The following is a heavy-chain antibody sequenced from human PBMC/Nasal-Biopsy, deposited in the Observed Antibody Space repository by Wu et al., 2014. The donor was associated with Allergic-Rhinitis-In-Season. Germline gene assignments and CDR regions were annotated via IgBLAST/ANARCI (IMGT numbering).Heavy chain of an antibody. Sequence: LRLSCAASGFTFSTYAMSWVRQSPEKGLEWVSTISSGRGVAYYADAVKGRLTISRDNSRNTLYLQMDSLRAEDTSTYYCAKHICSGYGCDYFDYWGQGVLVTVSS. V-gene: IGHV3-23*01. CDR2: ISSGRGVA. CDR1: GFTFSTYA. D-gene: IGHD3-3*02. J-gene: IGHJ4*02. CDR3: AKHICSGYGCDYFDY.